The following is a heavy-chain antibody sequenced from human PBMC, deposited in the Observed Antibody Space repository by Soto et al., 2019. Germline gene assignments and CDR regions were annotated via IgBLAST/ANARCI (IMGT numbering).Heavy chain of an antibody. Sequence: EVQLVESGGGLVQPGGSLKLSCAASGFIFSGSAVHWVRQASGKGLEWVGRILSKAGNYATAYPASMKGRFTISRDDSENMAFMQMNSLKTEDTAVYYCIRGGSPYYYDYWGQVTLVAVSS. J-gene: IGHJ4*02. CDR1: GFIFSGSA. CDR2: ILSKAGNYAT. CDR3: IRGGSPYYYDY. V-gene: IGHV3-73*01.